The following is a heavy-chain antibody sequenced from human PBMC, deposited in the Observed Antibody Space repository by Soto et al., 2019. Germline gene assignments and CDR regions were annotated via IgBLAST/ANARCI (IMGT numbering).Heavy chain of an antibody. CDR2: NYYSGIT. CDR1: GGSISSGGYY. CDR3: AKNWNWGSLVH. J-gene: IGHJ4*02. D-gene: IGHD7-27*01. Sequence: SETLSLTCTVSGGSISSGGYYWTWIRQHPGKGLEWIGYNYYSGITYYNPSLKSRVTISLDTSKNQFSLKLSSVTAADTAVYYCAKNWNWGSLVHWGQGTLVTVSS. V-gene: IGHV4-31*03.